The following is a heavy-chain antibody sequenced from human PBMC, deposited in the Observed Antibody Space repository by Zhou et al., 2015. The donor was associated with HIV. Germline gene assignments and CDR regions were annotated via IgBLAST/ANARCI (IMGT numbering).Heavy chain of an antibody. J-gene: IGHJ6*03. CDR1: GYTFTSYY. CDR2: INPSGGST. Sequence: QVQLVQSGTEVKKPGASVKVSCKASGYTFTSYYMHWVRQAPGQGLEWMGIINPSGGSTSYAQKFQGRVTMTRDTSTSTVYMELSSLRSEDTAVYYCARDLYYDFWSGYLKYYYYYMDVWGKGTTVTVSS. CDR3: ARDLYYDFWSGYLKYYYYYMDV. V-gene: IGHV1-46*01. D-gene: IGHD3-3*01.